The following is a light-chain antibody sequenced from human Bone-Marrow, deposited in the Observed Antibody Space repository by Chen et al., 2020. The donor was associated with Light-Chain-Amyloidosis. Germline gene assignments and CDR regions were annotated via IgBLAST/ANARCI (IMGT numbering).Light chain of an antibody. CDR1: HSINDQ. CDR2: GAS. J-gene: IGKJ2*01. V-gene: IGKV1-39*01. Sequence: DIQMSQSPSSLSASVRDRVTITCRASHSINDQLNWYQQKPGKAPKLLIYGASNLQSGVPSRFIGSGSGTDFTLTIRGLQPEDFSTYYCQQSYNFPYTFGQGTNVES. CDR3: QQSYNFPYT.